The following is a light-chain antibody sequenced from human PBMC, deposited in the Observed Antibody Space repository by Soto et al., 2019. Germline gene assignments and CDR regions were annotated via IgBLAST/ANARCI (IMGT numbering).Light chain of an antibody. V-gene: IGLV1-51*01. Sequence: QSGLTQPPSVSAAPGQWVTISCSGSGSNVGHNYVSWYQQFPGTAPRLLIYDNNKRPSGIPDRFSGSKSGTSATLDIAGLQTGDEADYYCGTWDNSLSDMLFGGGTQLTVL. CDR2: DNN. CDR3: GTWDNSLSDML. CDR1: GSNVGHNY. J-gene: IGLJ3*02.